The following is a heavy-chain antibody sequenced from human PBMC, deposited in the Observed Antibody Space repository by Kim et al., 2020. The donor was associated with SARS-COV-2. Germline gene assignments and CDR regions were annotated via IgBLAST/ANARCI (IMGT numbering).Heavy chain of an antibody. CDR3: AKEAGDFWSGFNYALDY. Sequence: GGSLRLSCAASGFTASGFTFSNHGMHWVRQAPGKGLEWVAIFLHDGSSRYYADSVKGQFTISRDNSTNIIYLEMNSRREEDTAVYYCAKEAGDFWSGFNYALDYGGQGTLVTV. J-gene: IGHJ4*02. CDR1: SGFTASGFTFSNHG. CDR2: FLHDGSSR. V-gene: IGHV3-30*18. D-gene: IGHD3-3*01.